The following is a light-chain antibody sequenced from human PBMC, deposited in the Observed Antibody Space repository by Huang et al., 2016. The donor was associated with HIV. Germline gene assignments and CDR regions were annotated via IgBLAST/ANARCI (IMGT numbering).Light chain of an antibody. V-gene: IGKV1-12*01. J-gene: IGKJ4*01. CDR3: QQAVSFPLT. Sequence: DIQMTQSPSSVSASVGDRISFTCRAGQDINRWLAWYQQKPGKAPKLLIYAASTRQGGVPSRFSGRVSGTGFTLTINNLQPEDFATYFCQQAVSFPLTVGGGTKVEIK. CDR1: QDINRW. CDR2: AAS.